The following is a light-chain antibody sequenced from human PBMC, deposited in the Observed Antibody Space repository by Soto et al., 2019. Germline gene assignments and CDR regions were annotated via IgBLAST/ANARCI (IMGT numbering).Light chain of an antibody. J-gene: IGLJ1*01. Sequence: QSALTQPASVSGSPGQSITISCTGTSSDVGGYNYVSWYQQHPGKAPKLMIYDVSNRPSGVFNRFSGSKSGNTASLTISGLQAEDEADYYCSSYTSSSTYGFGTGTKVTV. CDR3: SSYTSSSTYG. V-gene: IGLV2-14*01. CDR2: DVS. CDR1: SSDVGGYNY.